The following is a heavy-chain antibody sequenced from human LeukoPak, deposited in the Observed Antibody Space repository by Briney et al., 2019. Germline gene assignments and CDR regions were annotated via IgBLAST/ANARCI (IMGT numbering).Heavy chain of an antibody. CDR1: GFTFSSYA. D-gene: IGHD6-13*01. CDR2: ISSNGGST. J-gene: IGHJ6*02. Sequence: GGSLRLSCAASGFTFSSYAMHWVRQAPGKGLEYVSAISSNGGSTYYANSVKGRFTISRDNSKNTLYLQMGSLRAEDMAVYYCARDLGYSSSWYGGYNYYGMDVWGQGTTVTVSS. V-gene: IGHV3-64*01. CDR3: ARDLGYSSSWYGGYNYYGMDV.